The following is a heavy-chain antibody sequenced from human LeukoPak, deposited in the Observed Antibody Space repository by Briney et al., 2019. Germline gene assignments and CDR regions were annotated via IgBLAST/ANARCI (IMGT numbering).Heavy chain of an antibody. V-gene: IGHV1-24*01. CDR2: FDPEDGET. CDR1: GYTLTELS. CDR3: ARAFHSGAAAGTDY. D-gene: IGHD6-13*01. Sequence: ASVKVSCKVSGYTLTELSMHWVRQAPGKGLEWMGGFDPEDGETIYAQKFQGRVTMTEDTSTDTAYMELSSLRSEDTAVYYCARAFHSGAAAGTDYWGQGTLVTVSS. J-gene: IGHJ4*02.